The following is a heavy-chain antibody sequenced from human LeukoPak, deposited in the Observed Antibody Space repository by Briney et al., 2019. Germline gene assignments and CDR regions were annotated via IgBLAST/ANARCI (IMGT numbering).Heavy chain of an antibody. CDR3: APSRYSYGYGPVGDY. D-gene: IGHD5-18*01. V-gene: IGHV3-9*01. CDR1: GFTFDDYA. J-gene: IGHJ4*02. CDR2: ISWNSGNI. Sequence: GGSLRLSCAASGFTFDDYAMHWVRQPPGKGLEWVSGISWNSGNIGYADSVKGRFTISRDNAKNSLYLQMNSLRAKDTALYYCAPSRYSYGYGPVGDYWGQGTLVTVSS.